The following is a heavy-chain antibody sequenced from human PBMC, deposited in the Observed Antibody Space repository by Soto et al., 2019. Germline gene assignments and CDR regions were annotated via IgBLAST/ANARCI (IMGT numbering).Heavy chain of an antibody. D-gene: IGHD2-8*02. J-gene: IGHJ4*02. V-gene: IGHV3-15*01. CDR2: IKSKTDGGTT. CDR1: GFTFSNAW. CDR3: TSGGAWCDY. Sequence: GGSLRLSCAASGFTFSNAWMSWVRQAPGKGLEWVGRIKSKTDGGTTDYAAPVKGRFTISRDDSKSTQYLQMNSLKTKGTAVYYCTSGGAWCDYWGQGTLVTVSS.